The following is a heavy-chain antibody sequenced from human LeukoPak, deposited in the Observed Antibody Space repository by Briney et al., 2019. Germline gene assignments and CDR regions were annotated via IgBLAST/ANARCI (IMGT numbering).Heavy chain of an antibody. CDR1: GVTISSLS. D-gene: IGHD6-6*01. J-gene: IGHJ4*02. Sequence: PSETLSLTCSASGVTISSLSWSWIRQPPGKGLEWIGYIYYTRSTNYNPSLKSRVTIFVDMSKNQFSLRLSSVTAADTAVYYCARHRAYSSSSPFDYWGQGNLVTVSS. CDR2: IYYTRST. CDR3: ARHRAYSSSSPFDY. V-gene: IGHV4-59*08.